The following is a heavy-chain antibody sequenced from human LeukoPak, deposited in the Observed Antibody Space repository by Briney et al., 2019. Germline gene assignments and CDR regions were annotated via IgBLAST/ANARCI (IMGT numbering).Heavy chain of an antibody. CDR1: GFTFSSYA. CDR3: ARDGLALDY. D-gene: IGHD6-19*01. V-gene: IGHV3-30*04. J-gene: IGHJ4*02. Sequence: GRSLRLSCAASGFTFSSYAMHWVRQAPGKGLEWVAVISYDGSNKYYADSVKGRFTISRDNSKNTLYLQMNSLGAEDTAVYYCARDGLALDYWGQGTLVTVSS. CDR2: ISYDGSNK.